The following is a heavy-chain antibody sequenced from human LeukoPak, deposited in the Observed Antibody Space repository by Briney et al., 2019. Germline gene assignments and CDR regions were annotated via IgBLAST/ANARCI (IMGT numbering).Heavy chain of an antibody. CDR3: AKDPALRVAVVVVAAKREGY. CDR2: ISGSGGST. J-gene: IGHJ4*02. Sequence: QPGGSLRLSCAASGFTFSSYAMSWVRQAPGKGLEWVSAISGSGGSTYYADSVKGRFTISRDNSKNTLYLQMNSLRAEDTAVYYCAKDPALRVAVVVVAAKREGYWGQGTLVTVSS. CDR1: GFTFSSYA. V-gene: IGHV3-23*01. D-gene: IGHD2-15*01.